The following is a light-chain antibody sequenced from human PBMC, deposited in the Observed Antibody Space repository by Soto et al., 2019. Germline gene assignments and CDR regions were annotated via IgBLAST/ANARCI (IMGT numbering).Light chain of an antibody. CDR2: DAS. CDR1: QSVSSN. V-gene: IGKV3-15*01. Sequence: EIVMTQSPATLYVSPGESATLSCRASQSVSSNLAWHQQKPGQAPRILMYDASTRATGISARFSGSGSGTEFTLKISSLQSEDFAVYYCQQYHNWPITFGQGTRLEI. CDR3: QQYHNWPIT. J-gene: IGKJ5*01.